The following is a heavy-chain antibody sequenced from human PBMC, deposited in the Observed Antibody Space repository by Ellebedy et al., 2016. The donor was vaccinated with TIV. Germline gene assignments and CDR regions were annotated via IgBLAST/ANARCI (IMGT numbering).Heavy chain of an antibody. Sequence: PGGSLRLSCAASGFTFSSYWMHWVRQAPGKGLVWVSRINSDGSSTSYADSVKGRFTISRDNAKNTLYLQMNSLRAEDTAVYYCARGEYSSSWLGALDYYYYYGMDVWGQGTTVTVSS. J-gene: IGHJ6*02. V-gene: IGHV3-74*01. D-gene: IGHD6-13*01. CDR3: ARGEYSSSWLGALDYYYYYGMDV. CDR2: INSDGSST. CDR1: GFTFSSYW.